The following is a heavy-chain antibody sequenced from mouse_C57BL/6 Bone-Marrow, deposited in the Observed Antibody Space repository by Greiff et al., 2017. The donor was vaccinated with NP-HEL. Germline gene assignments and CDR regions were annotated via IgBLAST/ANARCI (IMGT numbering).Heavy chain of an antibody. D-gene: IGHD1-1*01. V-gene: IGHV1-26*01. CDR1: GYTFTDYY. CDR2: INPNNGGT. Sequence: VQLQQSGPELVKPGASVKISCKASGYTFTDYYMNWVKQSHGKSLEWIGDINPNNGGTSYNQKFKGKATLTVDTSSSTAYMELRSLTSEDSAVYYCARGYYGSQYFDVWGTGTTVTVSS. CDR3: ARGYYGSQYFDV. J-gene: IGHJ1*03.